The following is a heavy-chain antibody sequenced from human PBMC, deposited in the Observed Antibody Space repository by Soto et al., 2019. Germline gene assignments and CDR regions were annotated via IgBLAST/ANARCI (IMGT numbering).Heavy chain of an antibody. V-gene: IGHV4-31*03. D-gene: IGHD4-4*01. CDR3: ARRLYSKLYNNWFDP. J-gene: IGHJ5*02. CDR2: IYYSGST. Sequence: QVQLQESGPGLVKPSQTLSLTCTVSGGSISSGGYYWSWIRQHPGKGLEWIGYIYYSGSTYYNPSLKSRVTISVATSKNQFSLKLSSVTAADTAVYYCARRLYSKLYNNWFDPWGQGTLVTVSS. CDR1: GGSISSGGYY.